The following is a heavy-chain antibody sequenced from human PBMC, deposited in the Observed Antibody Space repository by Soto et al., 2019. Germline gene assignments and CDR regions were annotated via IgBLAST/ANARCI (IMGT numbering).Heavy chain of an antibody. J-gene: IGHJ6*02. CDR2: IIPIFGTA. Sequence: SVKVSCKASGGTFSSYAIIWVRQAPGQGLEWMGGIIPIFGTANYAQKFQGRVTITADGSTSTAYMELSSLRSEDTAVYYCARGHRGLADWNDVRAYYYYGMDVWGQGTTVNVSS. CDR1: GGTFSSYA. CDR3: ARGHRGLADWNDVRAYYYYGMDV. V-gene: IGHV1-69*13. D-gene: IGHD1-1*01.